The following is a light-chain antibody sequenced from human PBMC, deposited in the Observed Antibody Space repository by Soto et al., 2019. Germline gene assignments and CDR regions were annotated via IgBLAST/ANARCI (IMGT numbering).Light chain of an antibody. CDR3: QQYNSWT. CDR1: QSISSW. Sequence: DIQLTQSPSFLSASVGDRVTITCRASQSISSWLAWYQQKPGKAPKLLIYKASSLESGVPSRFSGSGSGTEFTLTISSLQPDDFATYYCQQYNSWTFGQGTKVDI. J-gene: IGKJ1*01. CDR2: KAS. V-gene: IGKV1-5*03.